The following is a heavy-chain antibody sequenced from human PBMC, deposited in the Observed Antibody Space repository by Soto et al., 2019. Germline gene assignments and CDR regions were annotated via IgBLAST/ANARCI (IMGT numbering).Heavy chain of an antibody. Sequence: PGGSLRLSCAASGFTFSSYAMHWVRQAPGKGLEYVSAISSNGGSTYYANSVKGRFTISRDNSKNTLYLQMGSLRAEDMAVYYCARDGGGICSGGSCYSDFWGQGTLVTVSS. J-gene: IGHJ4*02. D-gene: IGHD2-15*01. CDR1: GFTFSSYA. CDR2: ISSNGGST. V-gene: IGHV3-64*01. CDR3: ARDGGGICSGGSCYSDF.